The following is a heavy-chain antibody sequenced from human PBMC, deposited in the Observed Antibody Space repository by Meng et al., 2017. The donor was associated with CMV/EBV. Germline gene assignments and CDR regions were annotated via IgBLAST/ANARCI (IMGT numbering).Heavy chain of an antibody. CDR1: GFTFSGSA. V-gene: IGHV3-73*01. CDR2: IRSKANSYAT. D-gene: IGHD6-6*01. J-gene: IGHJ5*02. CDR3: TRLTEKQLEGGVFNWFDP. Sequence: GESLKISCAASGFTFSGSAMHWVRQASGKGLEWVGRIRSKANSYATAYAASVKGGFTISRDDSKNTAYLQMNSLKTEDTAVYYCTRLTEKQLEGGVFNWFDPWGQGTLVTVSS.